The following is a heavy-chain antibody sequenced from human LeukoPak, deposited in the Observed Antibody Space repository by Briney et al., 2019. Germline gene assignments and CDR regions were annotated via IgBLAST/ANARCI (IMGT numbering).Heavy chain of an antibody. CDR3: ARDFQAAISGWYYFDY. CDR2: ISAYNGNT. J-gene: IGHJ4*02. V-gene: IGHV1-18*01. D-gene: IGHD6-19*01. Sequence: GASVKVSCKASGYTFTSYGISWVRQAPGQGLEWMGWISAYNGNTNYAQKLQGRVTMTTDTSTSTAYMELRSLRSDDTAVYYCARDFQAAISGWYYFDYWGQGTLVTVSS. CDR1: GYTFTSYG.